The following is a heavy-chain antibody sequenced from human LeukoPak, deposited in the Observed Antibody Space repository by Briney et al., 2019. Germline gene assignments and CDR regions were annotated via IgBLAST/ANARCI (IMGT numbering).Heavy chain of an antibody. V-gene: IGHV4-34*01. Sequence: SETLSLTCAVYGGSFSGYYWSWIRQPPGKGLEWIGEINHSGSTNYNPSLKSRVTISVDTSKNQFSLKLSSVTAADTAVYYCARRNLFTTTVTTYVPHYFDYWGQGTLVTVSS. CDR3: ARRNLFTTTVTTYVPHYFDY. CDR2: INHSGST. J-gene: IGHJ4*02. CDR1: GGSFSGYY. D-gene: IGHD4-17*01.